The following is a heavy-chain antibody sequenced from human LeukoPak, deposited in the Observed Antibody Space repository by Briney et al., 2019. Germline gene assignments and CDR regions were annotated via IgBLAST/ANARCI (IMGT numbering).Heavy chain of an antibody. Sequence: GGSLRLSCAASGFTFSSYAMSWVRQAPGKGLEWVSGINWNGGSTGYADSVKGRFTISRDNAKNSLYLQMNSLRAEDTALYYCARDLPPTYYYDSSGYYTPGVDYWGQGTLVTVSS. J-gene: IGHJ4*02. V-gene: IGHV3-20*04. CDR2: INWNGGST. CDR1: GFTFSSYA. D-gene: IGHD3-22*01. CDR3: ARDLPPTYYYDSSGYYTPGVDY.